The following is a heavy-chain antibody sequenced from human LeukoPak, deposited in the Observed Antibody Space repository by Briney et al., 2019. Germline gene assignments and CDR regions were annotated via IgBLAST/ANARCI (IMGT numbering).Heavy chain of an antibody. CDR1: GSTFSTFW. CDR3: ARVVYCSAGRCYARYFDY. CDR2: INQDGSDK. V-gene: IGHV3-7*01. J-gene: IGHJ4*02. D-gene: IGHD2-15*01. Sequence: GGSLRLSCAASGSTFSTFWMSWVRQAPGKGLEWVASINQDGSDKYYVDSVKGRFTISRDNAEKSLYLQMNSLRADDTAVYYCARVVYCSAGRCYARYFDYWGQGTLVTVSS.